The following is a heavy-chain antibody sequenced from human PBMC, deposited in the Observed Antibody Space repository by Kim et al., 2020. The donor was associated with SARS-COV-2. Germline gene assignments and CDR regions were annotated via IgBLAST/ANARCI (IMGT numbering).Heavy chain of an antibody. CDR2: INHSGST. J-gene: IGHJ4*01. V-gene: IGHV4-34*01. Sequence: SETLSLTCAVYGGSFSGYYWSWIRQPPGKGLEWIGEINHSGSTNYNPSLKSRVTISVDTSKNQFSLKLSSVTAADTAVYYCARGDGPEVAGGGCVDYWG. D-gene: IGHD6-19*01. CDR1: GGSFSGYY. CDR3: ARGDGPEVAGGGCVDY.